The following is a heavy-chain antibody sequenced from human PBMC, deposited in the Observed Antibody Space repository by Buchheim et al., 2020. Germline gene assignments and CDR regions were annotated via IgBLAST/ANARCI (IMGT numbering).Heavy chain of an antibody. CDR1: GGSISSYY. CDR2: IYYSGST. CDR3: ARGAPGGSSGYGYYYYGMDV. J-gene: IGHJ6*02. V-gene: IGHV4-59*01. D-gene: IGHD3-22*01. Sequence: QVQLQESGPGLVKPSETLSLTCTVSGGSISSYYWSWIRQPPGKGLEWIGYIYYSGSTNYNPSLKSRVTISVDMSKNQFSLKLSSVTAADTAVYYCARGAPGGSSGYGYYYYGMDVWGQGTT.